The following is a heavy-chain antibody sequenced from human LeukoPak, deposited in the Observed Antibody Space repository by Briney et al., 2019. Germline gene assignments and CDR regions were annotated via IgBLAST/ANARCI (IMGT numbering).Heavy chain of an antibody. CDR1: GDTFSSYA. D-gene: IGHD3-16*01. CDR3: AREGGGLTGSYFDY. Sequence: SVKVSCKASGDTFSSYAISWVRQAPGQGLEWMGGIIPIFGTANYAQKFQGRVTITTDESTSTAYMELSSLRSEDTAVYYCAREGGGLTGSYFDYWGQGTLVTVSS. V-gene: IGHV1-69*05. CDR2: IIPIFGTA. J-gene: IGHJ4*02.